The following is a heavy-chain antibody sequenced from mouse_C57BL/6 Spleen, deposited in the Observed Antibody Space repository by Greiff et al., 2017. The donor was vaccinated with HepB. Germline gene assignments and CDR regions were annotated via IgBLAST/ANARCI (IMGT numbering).Heavy chain of an antibody. CDR1: GFSLTSYA. V-gene: IGHV2-9-1*01. CDR3: ARNYYGSSFGRYFDV. Sequence: VQVVESGPGLVAPSQSLSITCTVSGFSLTSYAISWVRQPPGKGLEWLGVIWTGGGTNYNSALKSRLSISKDNSKSQVFLKMNSLQTDDTARYYCARNYYGSSFGRYFDVWGTGTTVTVSS. CDR2: IWTGGGT. D-gene: IGHD1-1*01. J-gene: IGHJ1*03.